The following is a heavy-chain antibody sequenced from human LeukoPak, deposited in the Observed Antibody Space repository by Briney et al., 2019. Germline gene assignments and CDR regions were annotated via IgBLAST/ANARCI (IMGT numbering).Heavy chain of an antibody. D-gene: IGHD3-9*01. J-gene: IGHJ4*03. V-gene: IGHV4-4*09. Sequence: SETLSLTCPVFGGSISSYCWSWIRQPPGKGLEWIGYIYISGITNKNPSLKTEVPISGDTPKNQSSRNLSSWTAAATPVYSCAGDSDGGYFDRSKAAFEYWGQRTPGTASS. CDR2: IYISGIT. CDR3: AGDSDGGYFDRSKAAFEY. CDR1: GGSISSYC.